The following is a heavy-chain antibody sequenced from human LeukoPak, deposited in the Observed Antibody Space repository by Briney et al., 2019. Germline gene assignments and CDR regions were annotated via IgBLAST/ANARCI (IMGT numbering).Heavy chain of an antibody. Sequence: PGGSLRLSCAASGFTFSSYAMHWVRQAPGKGLEWVAVISYDGSNKYYADSVKGRFTISRDNSKNTLYLQMNSLRAEDTAVYYCAREHSAFDIWGQGTMVTVSS. CDR3: AREHSAFDI. CDR1: GFTFSSYA. J-gene: IGHJ3*02. CDR2: ISYDGSNK. V-gene: IGHV3-30-3*01. D-gene: IGHD2-15*01.